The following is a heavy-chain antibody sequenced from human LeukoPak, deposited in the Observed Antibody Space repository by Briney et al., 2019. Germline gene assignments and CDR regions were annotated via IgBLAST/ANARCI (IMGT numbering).Heavy chain of an antibody. D-gene: IGHD6-19*01. CDR1: GGSLSSYY. CDR3: ARLSGQWL. V-gene: IGHV4-59*01. J-gene: IGHJ4*02. Sequence: SETLSLTCTVTGGSLSSYYWSWIRQPPGKRLEWIGYIYYSGSTNYNPSLKSRVTMSVDTSKNQFSLKLSSVTAADTAVYYCARLSGQWLWGQGTLVTVSS. CDR2: IYYSGST.